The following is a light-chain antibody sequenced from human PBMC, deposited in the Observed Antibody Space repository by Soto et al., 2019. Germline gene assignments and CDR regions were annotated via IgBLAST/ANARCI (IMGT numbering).Light chain of an antibody. CDR1: HSISTW. Sequence: DIQMTQSPSTLSASVGDRVTITCRASHSISTWLAWYQQKAGKAPKALICKASSLATGVPSRFSGSGSGTEFTLTISSLQSDDFAAYYCQQYNGYPWTFGQGTKVEIK. CDR3: QQYNGYPWT. CDR2: KAS. V-gene: IGKV1-5*03. J-gene: IGKJ1*01.